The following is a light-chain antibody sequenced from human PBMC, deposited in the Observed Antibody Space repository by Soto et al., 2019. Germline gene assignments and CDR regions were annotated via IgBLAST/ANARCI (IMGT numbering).Light chain of an antibody. Sequence: SVLSHPASLSGSPVQSITISCTGTTSDVGGYNYVSWYQQHPGKVPKLLIHEVSNRPSGVSNRFSGSKSGNTASLTISGLQAEDEADYYCLSKTSSISYVFGTGTKVTVL. CDR2: EVS. CDR1: TSDVGGYNY. CDR3: LSKTSSISYV. J-gene: IGLJ1*01. V-gene: IGLV2-14*01.